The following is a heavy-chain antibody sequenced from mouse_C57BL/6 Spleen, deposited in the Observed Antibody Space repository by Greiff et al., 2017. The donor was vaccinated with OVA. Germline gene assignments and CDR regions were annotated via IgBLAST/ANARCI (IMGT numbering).Heavy chain of an antibody. J-gene: IGHJ4*01. CDR2: INPNNGGT. Sequence: EVQLQQSGPELVKPGASVKISCKASGYTFTDYYMNWVKQSHGKSLEWIGDINPNNGGTSYNQKFKGKATLTVDKSSSTAYMELRSLTSEDSAVYYCARGRGSYYAMDYWGQGTSVTVSS. CDR1: GYTFTDYY. D-gene: IGHD1-1*01. CDR3: ARGRGSYYAMDY. V-gene: IGHV1-26*01.